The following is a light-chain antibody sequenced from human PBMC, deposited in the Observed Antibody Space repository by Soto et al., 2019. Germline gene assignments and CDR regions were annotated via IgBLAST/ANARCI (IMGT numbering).Light chain of an antibody. CDR1: QTISRW. CDR3: QEYNNYWT. Sequence: DIQMPQSPSSLSASVGDRVTITCRASQTISRWLAWYQQKPGKAPRLLIYTASTLESGVPSRFSASGSGTEFTLTISSLHPDDFATYYCQEYNNYWTFGQGTKVDIK. CDR2: TAS. V-gene: IGKV1-5*01. J-gene: IGKJ1*01.